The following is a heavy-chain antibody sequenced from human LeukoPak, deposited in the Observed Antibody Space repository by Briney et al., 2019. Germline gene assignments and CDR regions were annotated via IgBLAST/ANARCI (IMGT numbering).Heavy chain of an antibody. CDR3: ARDLLNEGNHLDY. CDR2: IYYSGST. CDR1: GGSISSGDYY. J-gene: IGHJ4*02. Sequence: SQTLSLTCTVSGGSISSGDYYWSWIRHPSGKGMEWIGYIYYSGSTHYNPSLKSRVTISVDTSKNQFSLKLSSVTAADTAVYYCARDLLNEGNHLDYWGQGTLVTVSS. D-gene: IGHD4-23*01. V-gene: IGHV4-30-4*01.